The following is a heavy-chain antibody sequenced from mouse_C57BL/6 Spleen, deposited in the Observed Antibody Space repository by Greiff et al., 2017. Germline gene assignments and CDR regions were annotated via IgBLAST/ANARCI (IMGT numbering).Heavy chain of an antibody. CDR2: ISYDGSN. D-gene: IGHD1-1*01. J-gene: IGHJ1*03. Sequence: EVQLQESGPGLVKPSQSLSLTCSVTGYSITSGYYWNWIRQFPGNKLEWMGYISYDGSNNYNPSLKNRISITRDTSKNQFFLKLNSVTTEDTATYYCARVNYGSGYWYFDVWGTGTTVTVSS. V-gene: IGHV3-6*01. CDR3: ARVNYGSGYWYFDV. CDR1: GYSITSGYY.